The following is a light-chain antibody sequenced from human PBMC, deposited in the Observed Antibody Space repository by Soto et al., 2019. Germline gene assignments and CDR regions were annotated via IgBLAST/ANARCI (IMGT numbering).Light chain of an antibody. J-gene: IGKJ1*01. Sequence: EIVLTQSPGTLSLSPGERATLSCRASQSVRSNYLAWYQQKPGQAPRLLIQGASSRATGIPDRFSGSGSGTDFSLNISRLQPEDFAVYSCQQYGNSPQTFGQGTKVEIK. V-gene: IGKV3-20*01. CDR3: QQYGNSPQT. CDR1: QSVRSNY. CDR2: GAS.